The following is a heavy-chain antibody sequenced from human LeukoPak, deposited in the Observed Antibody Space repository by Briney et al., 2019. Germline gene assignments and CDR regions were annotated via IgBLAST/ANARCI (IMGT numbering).Heavy chain of an antibody. D-gene: IGHD6-19*01. CDR2: MNPNSGNT. V-gene: IGHV1-8*01. J-gene: IGHJ4*02. CDR3: AREEAIAVAGSLDY. CDR1: GYTFTSYD. Sequence: GASVKVSCKASGYTFTSYDINWVRQATGQGLEWMGWMNPNSGNTGYAQKFQGRVTITADESTSTAYMELSSLRSEDTAVYYCAREEAIAVAGSLDYWGQGTLVTVSS.